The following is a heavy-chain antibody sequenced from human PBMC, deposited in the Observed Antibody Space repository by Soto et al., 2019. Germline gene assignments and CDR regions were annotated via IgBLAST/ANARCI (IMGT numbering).Heavy chain of an antibody. Sequence: GGSLRLSCAAPGFTFSNYVIHWVRQAPGQGLEWVALISHDGNNKQYGDSVTGRFTISRDNSKNTLSLQMDTLRAEDTAVYYCAREDESSGYAGTFHHWGQGTQVTVSS. CDR2: ISHDGNNK. D-gene: IGHD3-22*01. CDR1: GFTFSNYV. J-gene: IGHJ1*01. V-gene: IGHV3-30-3*01. CDR3: AREDESSGYAGTFHH.